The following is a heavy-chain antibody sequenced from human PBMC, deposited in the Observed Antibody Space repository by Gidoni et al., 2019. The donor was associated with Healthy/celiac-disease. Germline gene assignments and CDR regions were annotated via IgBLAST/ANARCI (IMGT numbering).Heavy chain of an antibody. CDR2: IRSKVFCGTT. CDR3: TRNTGRYYDSSGYYGSFDY. CDR1: GFPFGHFA. J-gene: IGHJ4*02. Sequence: EVQLVESGGGVVQPGRSLSPSCTASGFPFGHFAITWVVQAPGQGGGWVGFIRSKVFCGTTEYTASVKGRFTISRDDSKTIAYLQMNSLKTEDTAVYYCTRNTGRYYDSSGYYGSFDYWGQGTLVTVSS. D-gene: IGHD3-22*01. V-gene: IGHV3-49*04.